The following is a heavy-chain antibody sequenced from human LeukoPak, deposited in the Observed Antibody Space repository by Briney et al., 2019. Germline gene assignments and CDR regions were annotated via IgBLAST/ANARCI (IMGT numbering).Heavy chain of an antibody. V-gene: IGHV1-69*13. Sequence: PEASVKVSXKASGGTFSSYAISWVRQAPGQGLEWMGGIIPIFGTANYAQKFQGRVTITADESTSTAYMELSSLRSEDTAVYYCARVIGTDYYYMDVWGKGTTVTVSS. CDR3: ARVIGTDYYYMDV. J-gene: IGHJ6*03. D-gene: IGHD1-26*01. CDR1: GGTFSSYA. CDR2: IIPIFGTA.